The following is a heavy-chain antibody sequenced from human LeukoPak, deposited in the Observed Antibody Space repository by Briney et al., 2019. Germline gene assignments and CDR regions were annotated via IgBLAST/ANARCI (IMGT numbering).Heavy chain of an antibody. V-gene: IGHV4-34*01. D-gene: IGHD3-9*01. CDR2: INHSGST. CDR1: GGSFSGYY. J-gene: IGHJ3*02. Sequence: SETLSLTCAVYGGSFSGYYRSWIRQPPGKGLEWIGEINHSGSTNYNPSLKSRVTISVDTSKNQFSLKLSSVTAADTAVYYCARQITNYDILTGYGEDAFDIWGQGTMVTVSS. CDR3: ARQITNYDILTGYGEDAFDI.